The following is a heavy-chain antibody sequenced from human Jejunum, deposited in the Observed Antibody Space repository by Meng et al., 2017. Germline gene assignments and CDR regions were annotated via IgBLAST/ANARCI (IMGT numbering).Heavy chain of an antibody. CDR1: GVSTTAPFY. Sequence: QVQLQEPGPGLVKPSGTLSLTCTVSGVSTTAPFYWTWIRQAPGKGLEWIGEVWPSGATYYNPSLSSRITISIDTSNNQFSLEVAFLIAADTAVYYCARAIRERYFDSWGQGTLVTVSS. CDR3: ARAIRERYFDS. J-gene: IGHJ4*02. CDR2: VWPSGAT. D-gene: IGHD1-14*01. V-gene: IGHV4-4*02.